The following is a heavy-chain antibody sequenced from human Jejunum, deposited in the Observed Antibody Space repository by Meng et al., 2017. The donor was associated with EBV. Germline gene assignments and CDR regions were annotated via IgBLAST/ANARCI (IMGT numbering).Heavy chain of an antibody. Sequence: EVQLVEFGGGVVQPGGSLRLSCTVSGFDLSNNGISWVRQVPGRGLEWVSSFVDHTDNTYYADSVKGRFTISRDNSRNTLYLQMSSLSVDDTAVYYCVGHGYNSGWWGQGTLVTVSS. J-gene: IGHJ4*02. CDR2: FVDHTDNT. D-gene: IGHD6-19*01. CDR3: VGHGYNSGW. CDR1: GFDLSNNG. V-gene: IGHV3-23*04.